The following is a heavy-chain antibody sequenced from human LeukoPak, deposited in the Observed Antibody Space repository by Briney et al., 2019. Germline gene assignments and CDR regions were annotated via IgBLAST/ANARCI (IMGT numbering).Heavy chain of an antibody. Sequence: PGGSLRLSCAASGFTFSSYSMNWVRQAPGKGLEWVSYISSSSSTIYYADSVKGRFTISRDNAKNSLYLQMNSLRAEDTAVYYCARDRCSSTSCYMSVGDAPTDYWGQGTLVTVSS. V-gene: IGHV3-48*01. D-gene: IGHD2-2*02. CDR1: GFTFSSYS. CDR2: ISSSSSTI. J-gene: IGHJ4*02. CDR3: ARDRCSSTSCYMSVGDAPTDY.